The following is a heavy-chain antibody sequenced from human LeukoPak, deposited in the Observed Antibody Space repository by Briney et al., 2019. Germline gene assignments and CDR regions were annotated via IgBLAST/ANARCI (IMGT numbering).Heavy chain of an antibody. V-gene: IGHV1-46*01. Sequence: ASVKVSCKASGYTFTGYYMHWVRQAPGQGLEWMGIINPSGGSTSYAQKFQGRVTMTRDTSTSTVYMELSRLRSDDTAVYYCARDIAARYYFDYWGQGTLVTVSS. J-gene: IGHJ4*02. CDR1: GYTFTGYY. D-gene: IGHD6-6*01. CDR3: ARDIAARYYFDY. CDR2: INPSGGST.